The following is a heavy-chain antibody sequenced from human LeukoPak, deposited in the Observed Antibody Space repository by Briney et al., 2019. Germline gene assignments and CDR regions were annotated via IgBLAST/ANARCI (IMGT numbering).Heavy chain of an antibody. J-gene: IGHJ4*02. CDR3: AGDYGDYVLDY. CDR2: ISSSGSTI. V-gene: IGHV3-48*04. D-gene: IGHD4-17*01. CDR1: GFTFSSYW. Sequence: GGSLRLSCAASGFTFSSYWMHWVRQAPGKGLEWVSYISSSGSTIYYADSVKGRFTISRDNAKNSLYLQMNSLRAEDTAVYYCAGDYGDYVLDYWGQGTLVTVSS.